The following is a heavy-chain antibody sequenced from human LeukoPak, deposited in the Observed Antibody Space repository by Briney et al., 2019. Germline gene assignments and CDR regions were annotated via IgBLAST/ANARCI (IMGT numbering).Heavy chain of an antibody. D-gene: IGHD1-26*01. Sequence: KTGGSLRLSCAASGFTFSSYSMNWVRQAPGKGLEWVSSISSSSSYIYYADSVKGRFTISRDNAKNSLYLQMNSLRAEDTAVYYCARDPGTEWELLSWFDPWGQGTLVTVSS. CDR2: ISSSSSYI. CDR1: GFTFSSYS. J-gene: IGHJ5*02. CDR3: ARDPGTEWELLSWFDP. V-gene: IGHV3-21*01.